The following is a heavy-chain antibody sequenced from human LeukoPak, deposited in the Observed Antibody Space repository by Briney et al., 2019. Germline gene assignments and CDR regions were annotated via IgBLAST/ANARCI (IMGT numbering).Heavy chain of an antibody. D-gene: IGHD3-22*01. V-gene: IGHV4-61*08. J-gene: IGHJ6*02. CDR2: IYYSGST. Sequence: SETLSLTCTVSGGSISSGDYYWSWIRQPPGKGLEWIGYIYYSGSTNYNPSLKSRVTISVDTSKNQFSLNLSSVTAADTAMYYCARDRSPEGYYDSSHWDYYHGMDVWGQGTTVTVSS. CDR3: ARDRSPEGYYDSSHWDYYHGMDV. CDR1: GGSISSGDYY.